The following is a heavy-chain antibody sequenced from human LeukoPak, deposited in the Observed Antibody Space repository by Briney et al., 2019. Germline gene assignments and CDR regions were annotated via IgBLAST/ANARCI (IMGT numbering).Heavy chain of an antibody. CDR2: ISGSGGST. CDR3: AKVGVIAAAGNFDY. V-gene: IGHV3-23*01. CDR1: GFTFSSYA. D-gene: IGHD6-13*01. Sequence: GGSLRLSCAASGFTFSSYAMSWVRQAPGKGLEWVSAISGSGGSTYYADSVKGRFTIPRDNSKNTLYLQMNSLRAEDSAVYYCAKVGVIAAAGNFDYWGQGTLVTVSS. J-gene: IGHJ4*02.